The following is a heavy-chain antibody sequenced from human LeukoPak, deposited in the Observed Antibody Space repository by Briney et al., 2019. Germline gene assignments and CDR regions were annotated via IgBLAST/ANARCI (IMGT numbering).Heavy chain of an antibody. CDR3: AKNGYSSGWYPEN. Sequence: GGSLRLSCAASGFTFSNYGMSWVRQAPGKGLEWGSAVTGTGGSTYYADSVKGRFTISRDNSKNTLYLQMNSLRGEDTAIYYCAKNGYSSGWYPENWGQGTLVTVSS. CDR2: VTGTGGST. CDR1: GFTFSNYG. D-gene: IGHD6-19*01. J-gene: IGHJ4*02. V-gene: IGHV3-23*01.